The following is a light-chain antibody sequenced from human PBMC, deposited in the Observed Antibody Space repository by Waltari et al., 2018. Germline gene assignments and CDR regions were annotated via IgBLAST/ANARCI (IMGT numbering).Light chain of an antibody. CDR2: VNSDGSH. J-gene: IGLJ3*02. Sequence: QLVLTQSPSASASLGASVRLTCTLSSGHSSNVIAWLQQQPQKGPRYLMKVNSDGSHSKGGEIPDRFSGSSSGAERYLTIASLQSEDEADYYCQTGGHGTWVFSGGTRLTVL. V-gene: IGLV4-69*01. CDR1: SGHSSNV. CDR3: QTGGHGTWV.